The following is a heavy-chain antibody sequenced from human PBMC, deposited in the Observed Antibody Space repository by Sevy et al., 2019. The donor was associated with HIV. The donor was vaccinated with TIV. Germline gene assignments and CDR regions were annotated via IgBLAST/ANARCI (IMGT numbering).Heavy chain of an antibody. CDR1: GFTFREYS. CDR2: ISGSSTTI. V-gene: IGHV3-48*01. D-gene: IGHD6-13*01. J-gene: IGHJ5*02. Sequence: GGSLKLSCVGSGFTFREYSMYWVRQAPGKGLEWVSYISGSSTTIEHADSVKGRFSISRDNADNSVFLQMNRLRVEDTAVYYCARSLAAAENWFDPWGQGTLVTVSS. CDR3: ARSLAAAENWFDP.